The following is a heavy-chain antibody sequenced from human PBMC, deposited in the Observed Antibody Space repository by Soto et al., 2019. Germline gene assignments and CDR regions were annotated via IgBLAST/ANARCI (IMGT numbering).Heavy chain of an antibody. V-gene: IGHV4-59*01. CDR3: ARDIVLTSGMDV. CDR2: IYYSGST. D-gene: IGHD2-8*01. Sequence: PSETLSLTCTVSGGSISNYYWSWIRQPPGKGLEWIGYIYYSGSTNYNPSLKSRVTISVDTSKNQFSLKLSSVTAADTAVYYCARDIVLTSGMDVWGQGTTVTVSS. J-gene: IGHJ6*02. CDR1: GGSISNYY.